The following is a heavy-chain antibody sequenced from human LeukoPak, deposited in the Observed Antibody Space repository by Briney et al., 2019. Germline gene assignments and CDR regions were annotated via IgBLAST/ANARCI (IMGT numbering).Heavy chain of an antibody. CDR3: ARDHNGSCDY. J-gene: IGHJ4*02. V-gene: IGHV1-2*02. D-gene: IGHD1-26*01. CDR2: INPDSGDT. CDR1: GYTFTTYY. Sequence: ASVKVSCKTSGYTFTTYYIHWVRRAPGQGLECMGWINPDSGDTHYAQKFRGTLTTTRDTSISTVYMELSGLTSDDTAVYYCARDHNGSCDYWGQGTLVSVSS.